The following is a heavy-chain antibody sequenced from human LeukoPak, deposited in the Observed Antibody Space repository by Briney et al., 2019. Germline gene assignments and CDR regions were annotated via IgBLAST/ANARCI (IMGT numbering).Heavy chain of an antibody. Sequence: ASVKVSCKASGYTFTGYYMHWVRQAPGQGLEWMGWINPNSGGTNYAQKFQGRVTMTRDTSISTAYMELSRLRSDDTAVYYCAREREGGYYYYYYYMDVWGKGTTVTISS. CDR3: AREREGGYYYYYYYMDV. CDR1: GYTFTGYY. CDR2: INPNSGGT. D-gene: IGHD1-26*01. J-gene: IGHJ6*03. V-gene: IGHV1-2*02.